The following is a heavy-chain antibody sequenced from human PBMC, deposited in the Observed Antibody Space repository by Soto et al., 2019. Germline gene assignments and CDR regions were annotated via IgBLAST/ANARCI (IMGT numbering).Heavy chain of an antibody. Sequence: GGSLRLSCTASGFTFGDYAMSWFRQAPGKGLEWVGFIRSKAYGGTTEYAASVKGRFTISRDDSKSIAYLQMNSLKTEDTAVYYCATWHLREHAYDIWGQGTAVTVSS. V-gene: IGHV3-49*03. CDR1: GFTFGDYA. D-gene: IGHD4-17*01. J-gene: IGHJ3*02. CDR2: IRSKAYGGTT. CDR3: ATWHLREHAYDI.